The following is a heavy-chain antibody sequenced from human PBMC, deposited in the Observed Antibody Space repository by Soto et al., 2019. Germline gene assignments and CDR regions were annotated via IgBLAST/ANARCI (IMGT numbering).Heavy chain of an antibody. CDR2: IIPILGIA. V-gene: IGHV1-69*02. CDR1: GVTFRSYT. J-gene: IGHJ4*02. Sequence: QVQLVQSGAEVKKPGSSVKVSCKASGVTFRSYTISWVRQAPGQGLEWMGRIIPILGIANYAEKFQGRVKITAEKSTSTAYMELSSLRSEDTAEYYCASGGGTMIVVTPLYWGQGTLVPVSS. CDR3: ASGGGTMIVVTPLY. D-gene: IGHD3-22*01.